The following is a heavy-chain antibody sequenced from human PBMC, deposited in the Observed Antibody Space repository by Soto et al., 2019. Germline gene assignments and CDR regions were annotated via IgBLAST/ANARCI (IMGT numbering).Heavy chain of an antibody. D-gene: IGHD3-10*01. CDR3: ARGEFRYYGSGRNYFDY. CDR1: GFTFSSYS. Sequence: GGSLRLSCAASGFTFSSYSMNWVRQAPGKGLEWVSYISSSSSTIYYADSVKGRFTISRDNAKNSLYLQMNSLRDEDTAVYYCARGEFRYYGSGRNYFDYWGQGTLVTVSS. J-gene: IGHJ4*02. V-gene: IGHV3-48*02. CDR2: ISSSSSTI.